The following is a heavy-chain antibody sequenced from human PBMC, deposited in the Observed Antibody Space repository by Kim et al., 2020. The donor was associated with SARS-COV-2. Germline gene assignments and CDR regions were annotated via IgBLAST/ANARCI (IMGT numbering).Heavy chain of an antibody. Sequence: ADSGTGRFTISRDNSKNTLYLQMNSLRAEDTAVYYCARTLVLSGYYGMDVWGQGTTVTVSS. D-gene: IGHD3-10*01. V-gene: IGHV3-30*07. CDR3: ARTLVLSGYYGMDV. J-gene: IGHJ6*02.